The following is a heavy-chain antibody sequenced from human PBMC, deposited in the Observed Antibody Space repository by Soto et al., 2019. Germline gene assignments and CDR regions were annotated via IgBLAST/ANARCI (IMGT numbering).Heavy chain of an antibody. CDR3: ARDSNSNYEGVYYGMDV. V-gene: IGHV1-18*01. CDR2: ISAYNGNT. CDR1: GYTFTSYG. Sequence: ASVKVSCKASGYTFTSYGISWVRQAPGQGLEWMGWISAYNGNTNYAQKLQGRVTMTTDTSTSTAYMELRSLRSDDTAVYYCARDSNSNYEGVYYGMDVWGQGTTVTVSS. J-gene: IGHJ6*02. D-gene: IGHD4-4*01.